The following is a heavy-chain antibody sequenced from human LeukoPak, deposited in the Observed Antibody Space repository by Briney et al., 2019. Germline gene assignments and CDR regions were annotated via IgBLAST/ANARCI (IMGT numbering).Heavy chain of an antibody. CDR3: ARDGSRSYYYTMDV. CDR2: ISIGSDTI. J-gene: IGHJ6*02. Sequence: PGGSLRLSCAASGFTFSSYSMNWVRQAPGKGREWVSYISIGSDTIYYADSVKDRFTISRDNAKNSLYLQMNSLRAEDTAVYYCARDGSRSYYYTMDVWGQGTTVTVSS. CDR1: GFTFSSYS. V-gene: IGHV3-48*01. D-gene: IGHD3-16*02.